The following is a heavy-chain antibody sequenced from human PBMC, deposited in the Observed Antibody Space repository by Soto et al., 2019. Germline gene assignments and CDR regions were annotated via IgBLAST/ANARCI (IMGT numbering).Heavy chain of an antibody. CDR1: GGSISSSSYY. J-gene: IGHJ4*02. D-gene: IGHD2-15*01. V-gene: IGHV4-39*01. Sequence: QLQLQESGPGLVKPSETLSLTCTVSGGSISSSSYYWGWIRQPPGKGLKWIGSIYYSGSTYYNPSLKSRVTISVDTSKNQFSLKLSSVTAADTAVYYCARLRWSLFDYWGQGTLVTVSS. CDR3: ARLRWSLFDY. CDR2: IYYSGST.